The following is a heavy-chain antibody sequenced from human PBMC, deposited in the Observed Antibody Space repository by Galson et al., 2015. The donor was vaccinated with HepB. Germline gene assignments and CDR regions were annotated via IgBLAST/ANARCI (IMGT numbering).Heavy chain of an antibody. J-gene: IGHJ4*02. Sequence: SVKVSCKASGFTFTSSAVQWVRQARGQRLEWIGWIGVGSGNTNYAQTVQERVTITRDMSTSTAYMELSSLRSEDTAVYYCAALGWGVGSTYSYSSSSGSYYFDYWGQGTLVTVSS. D-gene: IGHD6-6*01. CDR2: IGVGSGNT. CDR3: AALGWGVGSTYSYSSSSGSYYFDY. V-gene: IGHV1-58*01. CDR1: GFTFTSSA.